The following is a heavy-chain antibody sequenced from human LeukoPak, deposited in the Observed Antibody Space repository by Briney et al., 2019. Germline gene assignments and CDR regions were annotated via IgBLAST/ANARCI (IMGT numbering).Heavy chain of an antibody. CDR3: ARDLLPGIVNWFDP. Sequence: ASVKVSCKASGYTFTGYYMHWVRQAPGQGLEWMGWINPNSGGTNYAQKFQGRVTMTRDTSISTAYMELSRLRSDDTAVYYCARDLLPGIVNWFDPWGQGTLVTVSS. V-gene: IGHV1-2*02. J-gene: IGHJ5*02. CDR1: GYTFTGYY. CDR2: INPNSGGT. D-gene: IGHD3-22*01.